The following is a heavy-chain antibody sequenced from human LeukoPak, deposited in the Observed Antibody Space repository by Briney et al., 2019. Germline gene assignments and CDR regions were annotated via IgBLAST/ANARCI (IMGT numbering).Heavy chain of an antibody. J-gene: IGHJ6*02. V-gene: IGHV1-2*02. CDR3: ARDPAVVVVAATPSYGMDV. D-gene: IGHD2-15*01. CDR1: GYTFTGCY. CDR2: INPNSGGT. Sequence: ASVKVSCKASGYTFTGCYMHWVRQAPGQGLEWMGWINPNSGGTNYAQKFQGRVTMTRDTSISTAYMELSRLRSDDTAVYYCARDPAVVVVAATPSYGMDVWGQGTTVTVSS.